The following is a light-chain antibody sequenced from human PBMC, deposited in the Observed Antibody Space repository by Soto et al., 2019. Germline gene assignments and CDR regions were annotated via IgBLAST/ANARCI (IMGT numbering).Light chain of an antibody. CDR3: QQSYSNPTWT. Sequence: DIQLTQSPSSLSASLGHRVTITCRASQSISTYLNWYQHKLGEAPKLLVYDSSTLQTGVPSRFSGSGFGAEFTLTISGLQPEDFATYYCQQSYSNPTWTFGQGTKVDIK. CDR2: DSS. V-gene: IGKV1-39*01. J-gene: IGKJ1*01. CDR1: QSISTY.